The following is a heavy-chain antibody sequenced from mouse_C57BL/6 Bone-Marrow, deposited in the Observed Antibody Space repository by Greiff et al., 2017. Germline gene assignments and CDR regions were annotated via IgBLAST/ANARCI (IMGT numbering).Heavy chain of an antibody. V-gene: IGHV14-4*01. D-gene: IGHD2-1*01. CDR3: TTGYLLWPH. J-gene: IGHJ2*01. CDR2: IDPENGDT. CDR1: GFNIKDDY. Sequence: VQLQQSGAELVRPGASVKLSCTASGFNIKDDYMHWVKQRPEQGLEWIGWIDPENGDTEYASKFQGKATITADTASNTAYLQLSSLTSEDTAVYYCTTGYLLWPHWSQGTTLTVSS.